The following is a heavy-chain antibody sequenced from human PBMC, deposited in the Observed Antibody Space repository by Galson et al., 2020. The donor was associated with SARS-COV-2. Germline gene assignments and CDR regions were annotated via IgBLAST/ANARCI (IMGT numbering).Heavy chain of an antibody. Sequence: GGSLRLSCAASGFTFRAYGMHWVRQAPGKGLEWVASTSYDGSKRYYADSVKGRFTISRDNSEDTLYLHMDSLRAEDTAVYYCARVLYGDYYGEPPYYVDYWGQGTLVTVSS. CDR1: GFTFRAYG. D-gene: IGHD4-17*01. CDR2: TSYDGSKR. CDR3: ARVLYGDYYGEPPYYVDY. J-gene: IGHJ4*02. V-gene: IGHV3-30*03.